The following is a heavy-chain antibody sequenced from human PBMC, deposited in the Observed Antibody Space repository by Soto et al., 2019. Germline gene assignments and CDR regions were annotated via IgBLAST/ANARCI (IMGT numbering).Heavy chain of an antibody. CDR2: IYPGDSDT. V-gene: IGHV5-51*01. CDR3: ARHPSLKYYYDSSGGYWYFDL. J-gene: IGHJ2*01. CDR1: GYSFTSYW. Sequence: GESLKISCKGSGYSFTSYWIGWVRQMPGKSLERIKIIYPGDSDTRYSPSVQGQVTISADKSISTAYLQWSSLKASDTAMYYCARHPSLKYYYDSSGGYWYFDLWGRGTLVTVSS. D-gene: IGHD3-22*01.